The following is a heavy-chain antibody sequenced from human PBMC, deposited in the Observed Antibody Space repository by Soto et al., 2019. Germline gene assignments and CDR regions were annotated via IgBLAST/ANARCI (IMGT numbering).Heavy chain of an antibody. D-gene: IGHD3-3*01. J-gene: IGHJ4*02. CDR3: ALWSGYYTGPPQIDF. Sequence: PSETLSLTCAVYGGSFSGYYWSWIRQPPGKGLEWIGEINHSGSTNYNPSLKSRVTISVDTSKNQFSLKLSSVTAADTAVYYCALWSGYYTGPPQIDFSGQGILVTVSS. V-gene: IGHV4-34*01. CDR2: INHSGST. CDR1: GGSFSGYY.